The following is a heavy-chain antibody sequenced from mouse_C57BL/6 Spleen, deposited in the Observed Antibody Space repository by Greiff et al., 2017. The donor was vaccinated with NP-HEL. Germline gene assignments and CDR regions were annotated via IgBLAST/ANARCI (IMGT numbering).Heavy chain of an antibody. D-gene: IGHD1-1*01. Sequence: QVTLKVSGPGILQSSQTLSLTCSFSGFSLSTSGMGVSWIRQPSGKCLEWLAHIYWDDDKRYNPSLKSRLTISKDTSRNQVFLKITSVDTADTATYYCARSSYYYGSIYGYFDVWGTGTTVTVSS. CDR3: ARSSYYYGSIYGYFDV. CDR1: GFSLSTSGMG. V-gene: IGHV8-12*01. J-gene: IGHJ1*03. CDR2: IYWDDDK.